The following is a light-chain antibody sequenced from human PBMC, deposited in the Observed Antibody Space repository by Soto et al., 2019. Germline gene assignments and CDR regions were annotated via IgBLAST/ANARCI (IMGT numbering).Light chain of an antibody. CDR2: GNS. Sequence: QSVLTQPPSVSGAPGQRVTISCTGSSSNIGASYHVHWYQQLPGTAPKLLIYGNSNRPSGVPDRFSGSKSGTSASLAITVLQAEDEADYYCQSYDSSLSGSVFGGGTKLTVL. CDR3: QSYDSSLSGSV. CDR1: SSNIGASYH. V-gene: IGLV1-40*01. J-gene: IGLJ3*02.